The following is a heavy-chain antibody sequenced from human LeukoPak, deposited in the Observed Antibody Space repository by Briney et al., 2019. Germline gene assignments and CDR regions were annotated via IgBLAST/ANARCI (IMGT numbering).Heavy chain of an antibody. CDR1: GFTLSRFW. CDR2: IKQDGSDK. J-gene: IGHJ4*02. D-gene: IGHD6-25*01. Sequence: PGGSLRLSCAASGFTLSRFWMSWVRQAPGRGLEWVANIKQDGSDKRYVDSVKGRFTVSRDNSKNFLYLEMNSLRAEDTAVYYCAGPASLYLGSEDQGLESWGQGTLVTVSS. V-gene: IGHV3-7*01. CDR3: AGPASLYLGSEDQGLES.